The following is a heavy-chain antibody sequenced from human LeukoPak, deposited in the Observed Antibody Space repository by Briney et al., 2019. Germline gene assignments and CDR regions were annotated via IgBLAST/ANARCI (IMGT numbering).Heavy chain of an antibody. CDR3: ARGYGSASPFDY. V-gene: IGHV1-69*04. CDR2: IIPILGIA. CDR1: GGTFSSYA. D-gene: IGHD3-10*01. Sequence: ASVKVSCKASGGTFSSYAISWVRQAPGQGLEWMGRIIPILGIANYAQKFQGRVTITADKSTSTAYMELSSLRSEDTAVYYCARGYGSASPFDYWGQGTLVTVSS. J-gene: IGHJ4*02.